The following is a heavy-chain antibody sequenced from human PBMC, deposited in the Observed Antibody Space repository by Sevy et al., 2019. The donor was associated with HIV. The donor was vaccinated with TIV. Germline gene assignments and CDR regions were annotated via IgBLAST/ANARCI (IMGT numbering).Heavy chain of an antibody. CDR3: ARPGSGWFEFDS. J-gene: IGHJ4*02. CDR2: IGSTGATI. CDR1: GFTFSRYS. Sequence: GGSLRLSCVASGFTFSRYSMNWVRQAPGKGLEWVSNIGSTGATIYYEDSVKGRFTISRDNAKNSLYLQMNSLREEDTAVYYCARPGSGWFEFDSWGQGTLVTVSS. V-gene: IGHV3-48*02. D-gene: IGHD6-19*01.